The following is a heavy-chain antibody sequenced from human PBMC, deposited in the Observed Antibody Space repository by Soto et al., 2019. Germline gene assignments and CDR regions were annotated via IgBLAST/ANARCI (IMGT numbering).Heavy chain of an antibody. CDR1: GFTFSIYT. D-gene: IGHD2-15*01. Sequence: EVQLVESGGGLVKPGGSLRLSCAASGFTFSIYTMTWVRQAPGKGLEWVSSISDISSHIYYSDSVKGRFTVSRDNAKNSLYLEVSSLRAEDTAFYYCARVRSGGSGYFDFWGQGTLVTVSS. V-gene: IGHV3-21*01. CDR3: ARVRSGGSGYFDF. CDR2: ISDISSHI. J-gene: IGHJ4*02.